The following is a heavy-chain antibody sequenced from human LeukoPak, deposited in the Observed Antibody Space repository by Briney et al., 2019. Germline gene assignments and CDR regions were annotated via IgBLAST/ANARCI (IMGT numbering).Heavy chain of an antibody. CDR3: ARCAGGLGRFLEWLPYYYYMDV. D-gene: IGHD3-3*01. CDR1: GFTVSSNY. V-gene: IGHV3-53*01. J-gene: IGHJ6*03. Sequence: PGRSLRLSCAASGFTVSSNYMSWVRQAPGKGLEWVSVIYSGGSTYYADSVKGRFTISRDNSKNTLYLQMNSLRAEDTAVYYCARCAGGLGRFLEWLPYYYYMDVWGKGTTVTVSS. CDR2: IYSGGST.